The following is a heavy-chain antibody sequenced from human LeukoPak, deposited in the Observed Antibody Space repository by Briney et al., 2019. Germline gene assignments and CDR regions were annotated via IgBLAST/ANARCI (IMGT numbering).Heavy chain of an antibody. CDR2: IFTGGST. J-gene: IGHJ4*02. V-gene: IGHV4-61*02. CDR3: ARRLTTDDFFDY. Sequence: PSQTLSLTCTVSGGSMSSGSYYWSWIRQPAGKGLEWIGRIFTGGSTNYNPSLKSRVTISVDTSKNQFSLKLSSVTAADTAVYYCARRLTTDDFFDYWGQGILVTVSS. D-gene: IGHD4-17*01. CDR1: GGSMSSGSYY.